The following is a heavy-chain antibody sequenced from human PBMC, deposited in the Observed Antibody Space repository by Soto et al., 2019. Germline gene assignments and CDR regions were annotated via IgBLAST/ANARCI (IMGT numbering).Heavy chain of an antibody. J-gene: IGHJ6*02. CDR3: ARDASSSYGPYCMDV. CDR2: IYYSGST. CDR1: GGSISSGDYY. V-gene: IGHV4-30-4*01. D-gene: IGHD5-18*01. Sequence: QVQLQESGPGLVKPSQTLSLTCTVSGGSISSGDYYWRWIRQPPGKGLGWIGYIYYSGSTYYNPSLKSRVTRSVDTSKNQFSMKLSSVTAAAPAVYYCARDASSSYGPYCMDVWGQGTTVTVSS.